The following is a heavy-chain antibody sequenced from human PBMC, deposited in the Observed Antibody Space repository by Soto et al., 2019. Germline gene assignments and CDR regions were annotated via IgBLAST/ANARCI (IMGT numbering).Heavy chain of an antibody. Sequence: ASVKVSCKASGYTFTSYGISWVRQAPGQGLEWMGWISAYNGNTNYAQKLQGRVTMTTDTSTSTAYMELRSLRSDDTAVYYCARGLGLRYFDWLLPSTETNWFDPWGQGTLVTVSS. V-gene: IGHV1-18*01. CDR2: ISAYNGNT. J-gene: IGHJ5*02. D-gene: IGHD3-9*01. CDR3: ARGLGLRYFDWLLPSTETNWFDP. CDR1: GYTFTSYG.